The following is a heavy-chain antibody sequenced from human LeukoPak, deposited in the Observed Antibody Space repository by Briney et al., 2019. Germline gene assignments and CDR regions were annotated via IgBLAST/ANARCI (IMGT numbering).Heavy chain of an antibody. J-gene: IGHJ4*02. V-gene: IGHV4-59*01. Sequence: SETLSLTCTVSGGSISSYYWSWIRQPPAKGLEWIGYIYYSGSTSYNPSLKSRVTISVDTSKNQFSLKLSSVTAADTAVYYCASGSGWPPDFDYWGQGTLVTVSS. CDR1: GGSISSYY. D-gene: IGHD6-19*01. CDR2: IYYSGST. CDR3: ASGSGWPPDFDY.